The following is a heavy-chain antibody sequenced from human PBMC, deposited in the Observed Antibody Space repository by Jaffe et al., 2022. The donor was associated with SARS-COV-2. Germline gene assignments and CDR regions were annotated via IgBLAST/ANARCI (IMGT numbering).Heavy chain of an antibody. CDR3: ARSLIAALTSHYYGMDV. D-gene: IGHD6-13*01. J-gene: IGHJ6*02. CDR2: IWYDGSNK. Sequence: QVQLVESGGGVVQPGRSLRLSCAASGFTFSSYGMHWVRQAPGKGLEWVAVIWYDGSNKYYADSVKGRFTISRDNSKNTLYLQMNSLRAEDTAVYYCARSLIAALTSHYYGMDVWGQGTTVTVSS. V-gene: IGHV3-33*01. CDR1: GFTFSSYG.